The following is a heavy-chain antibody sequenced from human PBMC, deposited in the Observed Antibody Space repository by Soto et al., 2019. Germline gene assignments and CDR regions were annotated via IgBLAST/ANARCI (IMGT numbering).Heavy chain of an antibody. D-gene: IGHD4-4*01. V-gene: IGHV3-23*01. J-gene: IGHJ4*02. Sequence: EVQLSESGGGLVQPGGSLRLSCVASGFSFSSYAMTWVRQAPGKGLEWVSSISGSGGSTYYADSVKGRFTISRDNSKNTLYLQMNSLRAEDTAVFYCAKYARVRLTTGFDSWGQGTLVAVSS. CDR2: ISGSGGST. CDR1: GFSFSSYA. CDR3: AKYARVRLTTGFDS.